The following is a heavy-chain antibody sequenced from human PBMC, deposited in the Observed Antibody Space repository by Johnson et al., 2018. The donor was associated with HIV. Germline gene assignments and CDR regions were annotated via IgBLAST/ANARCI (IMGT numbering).Heavy chain of an antibody. CDR1: GFTFDDYA. CDR3: AKDAQAGPIRRDGYNGASAFDI. Sequence: QLVESGGGLVQPGRSLRLSCAASGFTFDDYAMHWVRLAPGKGLEWVSGISWNSASIGYADSVKGRFTISRDNSKNTLYLQMNSLRAEDTAVYYCAKDAQAGPIRRDGYNGASAFDIWGQGTMVTVSS. CDR2: ISWNSASI. V-gene: IGHV3-9*01. D-gene: IGHD5-24*01. J-gene: IGHJ3*02.